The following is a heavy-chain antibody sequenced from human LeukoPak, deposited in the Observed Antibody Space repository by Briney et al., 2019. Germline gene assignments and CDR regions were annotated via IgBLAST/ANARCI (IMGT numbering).Heavy chain of an antibody. CDR1: GGSISSSSYY. CDR3: ARAAEIAAAGVDY. V-gene: IGHV4-39*07. CDR2: IFYSGST. Sequence: SETLSLTCTVSGGSISSSSYYWGWIRQPPGKGLEWIGSIFYSGSTYYNPSLKSRVTISVDTSKNQFSLKLSSVTAADTAVYYCARAAEIAAAGVDYWGQGTPVTVSS. D-gene: IGHD6-13*01. J-gene: IGHJ4*02.